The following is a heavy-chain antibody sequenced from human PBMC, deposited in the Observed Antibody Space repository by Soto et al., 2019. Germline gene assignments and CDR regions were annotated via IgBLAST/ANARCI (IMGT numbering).Heavy chain of an antibody. V-gene: IGHV3-53*01. Sequence: EVQLVESGGGLIQPGGSLRLSCAVSGFTVSNNYMSWVRQAPGKGLEGVSVIYSGGYTAYGDSVKGRFTISRDNSKNTLYLPKNTRGTGATAVYYGGTHPGGGGYWGQGTLVTVSS. CDR1: GFTVSNNY. CDR3: GTHPGGGGY. CDR2: IYSGGYT. D-gene: IGHD3-10*01. J-gene: IGHJ4*02.